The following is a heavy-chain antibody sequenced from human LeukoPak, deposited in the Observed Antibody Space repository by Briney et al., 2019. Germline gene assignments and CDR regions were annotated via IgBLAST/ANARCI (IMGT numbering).Heavy chain of an antibody. CDR2: IYYSGST. V-gene: IGHV4-59*08. CDR3: ARHFVDEWFGELTNLDAFDI. D-gene: IGHD3-10*01. Sequence: SETLSLTCTVSGGSISSYYWSWIRQPPGKGLEWIGYIYYSGSTNYNPSLKSRVTISVDTSKNQFSLKLSSVTAADTAVYYCARHFVDEWFGELTNLDAFDIWGQGTMVTVSS. CDR1: GGSISSYY. J-gene: IGHJ3*02.